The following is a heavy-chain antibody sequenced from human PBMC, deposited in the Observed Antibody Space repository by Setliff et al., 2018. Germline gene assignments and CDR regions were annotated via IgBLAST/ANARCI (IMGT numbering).Heavy chain of an antibody. CDR3: ARLGSAGFLGDY. CDR1: GYTIDSGYF. J-gene: IGHJ4*02. D-gene: IGHD2-15*01. V-gene: IGHV4-38-2*02. Sequence: SEILSLTCTASGYTIDSGYFWGWIRQPPGKGLEWIGNIFISGGITHYSPSLRSRVTIVVDTSKNQFSLKLTSVTAADTAVYYCARLGSAGFLGDYWGQGTLVTVSS. CDR2: IFISGGIT.